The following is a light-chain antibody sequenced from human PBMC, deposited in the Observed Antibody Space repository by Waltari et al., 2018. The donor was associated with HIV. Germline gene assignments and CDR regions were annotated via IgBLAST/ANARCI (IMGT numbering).Light chain of an antibody. V-gene: IGKV3-15*01. CDR3: QQYNNWPRT. CDR1: KSISNN. Sequence: DIVLTQCRDTVSVSRGGKATLSCRTSKSISNNLVWYQMKPGQGPRLVIYDASTRATGIPVRFSGSGSGTEFTLTIASLQSEDFAVYLCQQYNNWPRTFGQGTKVEI. CDR2: DAS. J-gene: IGKJ1*01.